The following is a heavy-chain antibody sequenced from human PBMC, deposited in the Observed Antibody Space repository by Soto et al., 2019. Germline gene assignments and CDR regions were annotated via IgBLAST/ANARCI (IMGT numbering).Heavy chain of an antibody. J-gene: IGHJ4*02. D-gene: IGHD3-22*01. CDR2: ISSSSSTI. Sequence: EVQLVESGGGLVQPGGSLRLSCAASGFTFSSYSMNWVRQAPGKGLEWVSYISSSSSTIYYADSMKGRFTISRDNAKNSLYLQMNSLRDEDTAVYYCATLTNYYDSSGYYTGWGQGTLVTVSS. CDR1: GFTFSSYS. CDR3: ATLTNYYDSSGYYTG. V-gene: IGHV3-48*02.